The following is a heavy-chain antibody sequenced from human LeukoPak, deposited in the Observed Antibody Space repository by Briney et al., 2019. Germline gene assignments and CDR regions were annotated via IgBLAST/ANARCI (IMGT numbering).Heavy chain of an antibody. CDR2: ISGGGSST. CDR3: AKAMYSSGWDDLDY. Sequence: PGGSLRLPYAASGFTFSSYAMSWVRQAPGKGLEWASAISGGGSSTHYADSVKGRFTISRDNSKNTLYLQMNSLRAEDTAVYYCAKAMYSSGWDDLDYWGQGTLVTVSS. D-gene: IGHD6-19*01. J-gene: IGHJ4*02. CDR1: GFTFSSYA. V-gene: IGHV3-23*01.